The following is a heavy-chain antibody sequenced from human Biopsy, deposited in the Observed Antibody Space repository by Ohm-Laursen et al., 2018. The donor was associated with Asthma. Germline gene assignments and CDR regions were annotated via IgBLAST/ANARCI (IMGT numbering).Heavy chain of an antibody. CDR2: IYKSGQV. D-gene: IGHD1-26*01. Sequence: SETLSLTCIVSGGSISSNFYYWGWIRQPPGKGLEWIGNIYKSGQVYYNLSLKSRVTISVDTSKNQFSLQLRSVTAADTAVYYCARQKLVAAEGPFDIWGQGTMVTVSS. CDR1: GGSISSNFYY. CDR3: ARQKLVAAEGPFDI. V-gene: IGHV4-39*01. J-gene: IGHJ3*02.